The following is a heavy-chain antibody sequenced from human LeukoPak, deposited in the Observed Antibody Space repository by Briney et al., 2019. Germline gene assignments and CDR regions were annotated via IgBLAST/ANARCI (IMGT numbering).Heavy chain of an antibody. J-gene: IGHJ4*02. CDR2: IYHSGST. V-gene: IGHV4-38-2*02. Sequence: SETLSLTCSVSGYSIRSIYYWGWVRQPPGKGLEWIGSIYHSGSTYYNPSLKSRVTISVDTSKNQFSLKLSSVTAADTAVYYCATTSYYYDSPDYWGQGTLVTVSS. CDR1: GYSIRSIYY. D-gene: IGHD3-22*01. CDR3: ATTSYYYDSPDY.